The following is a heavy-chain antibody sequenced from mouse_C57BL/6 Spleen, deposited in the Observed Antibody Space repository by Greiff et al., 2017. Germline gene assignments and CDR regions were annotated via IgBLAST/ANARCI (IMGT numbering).Heavy chain of an antibody. CDR2: IDPSDSYT. Sequence: QVQLQQPGAELVMPGASVKLSCKASGYTFTSYWMHWVKQRPGQGLEWIGEIDPSDSYTNYNQKFKGKSTLTVDKSSSTAYMQLSSLTSEDSAVYYCARSGDYYGSYWYFDVWGTGTTVTVSS. CDR3: ARSGDYYGSYWYFDV. J-gene: IGHJ1*03. V-gene: IGHV1-69*01. CDR1: GYTFTSYW. D-gene: IGHD1-1*01.